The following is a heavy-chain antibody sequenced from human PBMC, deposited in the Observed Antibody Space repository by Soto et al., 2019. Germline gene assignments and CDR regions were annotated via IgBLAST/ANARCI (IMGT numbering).Heavy chain of an antibody. CDR3: ASGVVVRYFDWFPFDY. V-gene: IGHV4-31*01. D-gene: IGHD3-9*01. Sequence: SETRSLTCSVSGGSISRGGYYWSWIRQHPGKGLEWIGYIYYSGSTYYNPSLKILVTISVDTSKNQFSLKLSSVTAADTAVYYCASGVVVRYFDWFPFDYWGQGTLVAVSS. CDR1: GGSISRGGYY. J-gene: IGHJ4*02. CDR2: IYYSGST.